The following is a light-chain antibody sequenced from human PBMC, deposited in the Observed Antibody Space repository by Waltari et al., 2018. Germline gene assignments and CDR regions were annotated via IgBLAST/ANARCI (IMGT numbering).Light chain of an antibody. CDR1: RSDVGSYNL. CDR3: CSYAGSFTLV. Sequence: QSALTQPASVSGSPGQSTPIPCTGTRSDVGSYNLVSWYQEHPGKAPKLMIYEDSKRPSGVSNRFSGSKSGNTASLTISGLQAEDEADYYCCSYAGSFTLVFGGGTKLTVL. J-gene: IGLJ2*01. V-gene: IGLV2-23*01. CDR2: EDS.